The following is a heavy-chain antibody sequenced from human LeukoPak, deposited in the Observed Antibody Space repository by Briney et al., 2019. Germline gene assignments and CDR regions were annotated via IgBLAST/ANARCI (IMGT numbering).Heavy chain of an antibody. V-gene: IGHV4-59*01. CDR2: IYDSGST. CDR1: GGSISSYY. J-gene: IGHJ4*02. Sequence: SETLSLTCTVSGGSISSYYWSWIRQPPGKGLEWIGYIYDSGSTNYNPSLKSRVTISVDTSKNQFSLKLSSVTAADTAVYYCASATPGYDSSGYYYTFDYWGQGTLVTVSS. CDR3: ASATPGYDSSGYYYTFDY. D-gene: IGHD3-22*01.